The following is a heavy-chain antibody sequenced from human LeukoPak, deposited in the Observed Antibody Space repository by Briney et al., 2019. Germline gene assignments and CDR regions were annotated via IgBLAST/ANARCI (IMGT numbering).Heavy chain of an antibody. J-gene: IGHJ6*04. CDR2: IKNKTDRGTT. D-gene: IGHD2-2*01. V-gene: IGHV3-15*01. CDR3: TTLSIVVVQAAMTYYGMDV. Sequence: PGGSLRLSCAASGLTFRNAWKSWVRQAPGKGLEYVGHIKNKTDRGTTNYAAPVKGRFTISRDDSKNTLYLQMNSLKTEDTAVYYCTTLSIVVVQAAMTYYGMDVWGKGTTVTVSS. CDR1: GLTFRNAW.